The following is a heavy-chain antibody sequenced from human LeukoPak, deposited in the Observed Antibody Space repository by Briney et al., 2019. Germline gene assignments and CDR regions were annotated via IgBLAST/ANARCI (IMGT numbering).Heavy chain of an antibody. D-gene: IGHD2/OR15-2a*01. CDR1: GFTFSSYA. V-gene: IGHV3-23*01. CDR3: ARDGQYFDY. J-gene: IGHJ4*02. CDR2: ISGSGGST. Sequence: GGSLRLSCAASGFTFSSYAMSWVRQAPGKGLEWVSAISGSGGSTYYADSVKGRFTISRDNAKNSLYLQMNSLRAEDTAVYYCARDGQYFDYWGQGTLVTVSS.